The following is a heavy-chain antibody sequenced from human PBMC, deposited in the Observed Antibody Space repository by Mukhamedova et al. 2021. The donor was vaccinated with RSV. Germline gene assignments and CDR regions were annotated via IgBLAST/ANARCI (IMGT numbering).Heavy chain of an antibody. CDR3: AREIGGDCSSTSCYAAGYFER. CDR2: ISYDGSNK. D-gene: IGHD2-2*01. J-gene: IGHJ2*01. Sequence: HWVRQAPGKGLEWVAVISYDGSNKYYADSVKGRFTISRDNSKNTLYLQMNSLRAEDTAVYYCAREIGGDCSSTSCYAAGYFERWG. V-gene: IGHV3-30*01.